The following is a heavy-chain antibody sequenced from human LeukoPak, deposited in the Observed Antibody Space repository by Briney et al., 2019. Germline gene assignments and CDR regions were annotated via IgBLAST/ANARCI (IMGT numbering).Heavy chain of an antibody. CDR1: GFTFSDYY. CDR2: ISSSGTTI. CDR3: ARDLGYSAYPKDWHYFDY. J-gene: IGHJ4*02. V-gene: IGHV3-11*01. D-gene: IGHD5-12*01. Sequence: PGGSLRLSCAASGFTFSDYYMSWIRQAPGKELEWVSYISSSGTTIYYADSLKGRFTISRDNAKDSLYLQMNSLRAEDTAVYYCARDLGYSAYPKDWHYFDYWGQGTLVTVSS.